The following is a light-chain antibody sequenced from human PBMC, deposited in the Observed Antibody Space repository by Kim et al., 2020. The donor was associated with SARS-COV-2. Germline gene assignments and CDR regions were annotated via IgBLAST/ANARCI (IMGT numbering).Light chain of an antibody. J-gene: IGLJ3*02. Sequence: KTVTISCTRSSGSNASNYVQWYQQRPGSAPTTVIYEDNQRPSGVPDRFSGSIDSSSNSASLTISGLKTEDEADYYCQSYDSSNLWVFGGGTKVTVL. CDR2: EDN. CDR3: QSYDSSNLWV. V-gene: IGLV6-57*03. CDR1: SGSNASNY.